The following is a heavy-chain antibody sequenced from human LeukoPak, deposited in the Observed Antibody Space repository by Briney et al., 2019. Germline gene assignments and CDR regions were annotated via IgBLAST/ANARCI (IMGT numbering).Heavy chain of an antibody. J-gene: IGHJ4*02. D-gene: IGHD1-1*01. V-gene: IGHV4-4*07. CDR2: IYTSGST. CDR1: GGSISSYY. CDR3: ARDSGDWNAENSFDY. Sequence: SETLSLTCTVSGGSISSYYWSWIRQPAGKGLEWIGRIYTSGSTNYNPSLKRRVTMSVDTSKNQFSLKLSSVTAADTAVYYCARDSGDWNAENSFDYWGQGTLVTVSS.